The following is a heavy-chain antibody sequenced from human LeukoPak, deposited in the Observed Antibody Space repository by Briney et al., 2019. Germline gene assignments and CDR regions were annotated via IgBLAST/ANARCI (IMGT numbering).Heavy chain of an antibody. CDR3: ARSQAAAGLIDY. Sequence: SVKVSCKASGGTFSSYAISCVRQGPGQGLEWMGGIIPIFGTANYAQKFQGRVTMTTDTSTSTAYMELRSLRSDDTAVYYCARSQAAAGLIDYWGQGTLVTVSS. J-gene: IGHJ4*02. CDR2: IIPIFGTA. V-gene: IGHV1-69*05. CDR1: GGTFSSYA. D-gene: IGHD6-13*01.